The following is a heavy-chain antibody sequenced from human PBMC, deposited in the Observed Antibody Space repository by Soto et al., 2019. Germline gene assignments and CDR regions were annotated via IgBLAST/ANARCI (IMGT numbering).Heavy chain of an antibody. J-gene: IGHJ3*02. CDR2: IYHSGST. V-gene: IGHV4-30-2*01. CDR3: ARHGGITIRKGGGLLSAFDI. D-gene: IGHD3-3*01. Sequence: SSETLPLTCAVSGGSISSGGYSWSWIRQPPGKGLEWIGYIYHSGSTYYNPSLKSRVTISVDRSKNQFSLKLSSVTAADTAVYYCARHGGITIRKGGGLLSAFDIWGQGTMVTVSS. CDR1: GGSISSGGYS.